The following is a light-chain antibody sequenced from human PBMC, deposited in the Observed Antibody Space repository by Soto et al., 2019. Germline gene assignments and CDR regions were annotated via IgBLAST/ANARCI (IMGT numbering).Light chain of an antibody. V-gene: IGKV3-20*01. J-gene: IGKJ1*01. CDR3: QQYGSSPWT. Sequence: EIVLTQSPGTLSLSPGERATLSCRASQSVSSSFLAWDQQKPGQAPSLLIYGALSRATGIPDRFSGSGSGTDFTLTISRLEPEDFAVYYCQQYGSSPWTFGQGTKVEIK. CDR1: QSVSSSF. CDR2: GAL.